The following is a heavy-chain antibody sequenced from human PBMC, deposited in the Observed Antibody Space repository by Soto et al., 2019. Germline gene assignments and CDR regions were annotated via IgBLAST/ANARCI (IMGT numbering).Heavy chain of an antibody. Sequence: PGGSLRLSCAASGFTFSSYGMHWFRQAPGKGLEWVAVISYDGSNKYYADSVKGRFTISRDNSKNTLYLQMNSLRAEDTAVYYCAKDGTPPTYYDFWSGPLYYYYGMDVWGQGTTVTVSS. CDR2: ISYDGSNK. V-gene: IGHV3-30*18. CDR3: AKDGTPPTYYDFWSGPLYYYYGMDV. CDR1: GFTFSSYG. D-gene: IGHD3-3*01. J-gene: IGHJ6*02.